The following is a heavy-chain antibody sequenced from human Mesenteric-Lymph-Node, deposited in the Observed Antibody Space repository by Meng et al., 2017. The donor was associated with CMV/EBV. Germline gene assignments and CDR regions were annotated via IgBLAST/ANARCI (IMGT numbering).Heavy chain of an antibody. CDR3: ARDPSSSWYYYYYGMDV. CDR1: GFTFSSYG. D-gene: IGHD6-13*01. Sequence: GESLKISCAASGFTFSSYGMHWVRQAPGKGLEWVAFIRYDGSNKYYADSVKGRFTISRDNSKNTLYLQMNSLGAEDTAVYYCARDPSSSWYYYYYGMDVWGQGTTVTVXS. V-gene: IGHV3-30*02. J-gene: IGHJ6*02. CDR2: IRYDGSNK.